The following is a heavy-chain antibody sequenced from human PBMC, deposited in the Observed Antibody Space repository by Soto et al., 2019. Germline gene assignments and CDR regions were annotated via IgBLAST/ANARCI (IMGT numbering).Heavy chain of an antibody. CDR1: GGTFSSYA. CDR3: ARGPLAIFGVVTIDWYFDL. CDR2: IIPIFGTA. D-gene: IGHD3-3*01. Sequence: QVQLVQSGAEVKKPGSSVKVSCKASGGTFSSYAISWVRQAPGQGLEWMGGIIPIFGTANYAQKFQGRVTITADESTSTAYMEISSLRCEDTAVYYCARGPLAIFGVVTIDWYFDLWGSGTLVTVSS. J-gene: IGHJ2*01. V-gene: IGHV1-69*01.